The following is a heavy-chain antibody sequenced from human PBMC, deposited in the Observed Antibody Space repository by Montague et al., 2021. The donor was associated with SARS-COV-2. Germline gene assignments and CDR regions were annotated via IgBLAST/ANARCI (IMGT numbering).Heavy chain of an antibody. CDR1: GGSISSYY. CDR3: ARTEYNWNDWFDP. V-gene: IGHV4-59*13. CDR2: IFHSGIT. Sequence: SETLSLTCSVSGGSISSYYWSWIRQSPGKGLEWIGYIFHSGITGYNPSLKSRVTISVDMSKNQFSLQLNSVTAADSAVYYCARTEYNWNDWFDPWGQGTLVTVSS. D-gene: IGHD1-20*01. J-gene: IGHJ5*02.